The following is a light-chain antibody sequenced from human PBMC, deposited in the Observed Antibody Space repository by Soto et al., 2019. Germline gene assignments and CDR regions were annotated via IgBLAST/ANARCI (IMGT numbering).Light chain of an antibody. V-gene: IGKV1-5*01. CDR3: QQYNSYGLT. Sequence: DIQMTQSPSTLSASVGDRVTITCRASQTISTWLAWYQQKPGKAPKLLIYDAPNLESGVPSRFSGSGSGTEFTLTISSLQPDDFATYYCQQYNSYGLTFGGGTKVDIK. J-gene: IGKJ4*01. CDR1: QTISTW. CDR2: DAP.